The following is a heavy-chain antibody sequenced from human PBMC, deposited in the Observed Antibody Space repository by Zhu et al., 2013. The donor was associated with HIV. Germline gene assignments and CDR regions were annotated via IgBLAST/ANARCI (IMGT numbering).Heavy chain of an antibody. CDR2: IYYTGDA. Sequence: QVQLQESGPGLVKPSQTLSLTCTLSGGSINRGGYYWSWIRQHPERGLEWIGYIYYTGDAYYNPSLKSRVTISVDTSKNQFSLKLSSVTAADTAVYYCAARQIAVAGTIDYWGQGTLVTVSS. D-gene: IGHD6-19*01. CDR3: AARQIAVAGTIDY. CDR1: GGSINRGGYY. J-gene: IGHJ4*02. V-gene: IGHV4-31*03.